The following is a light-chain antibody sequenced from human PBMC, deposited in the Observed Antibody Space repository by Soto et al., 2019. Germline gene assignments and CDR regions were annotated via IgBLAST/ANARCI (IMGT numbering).Light chain of an antibody. CDR1: QSLVHSDGNIY. Sequence: DVVMTQSPLSLPVTLGQPASISCRSSQSLVHSDGNIYLIWFQQRPGQSPRRLIYKVSNRDSGGPATFSGSWSGTGFTLKISRVEAEDVGVYYGMQGTHWPYTFGQGTKLEIK. V-gene: IGKV2-30*02. J-gene: IGKJ2*01. CDR3: MQGTHWPYT. CDR2: KVS.